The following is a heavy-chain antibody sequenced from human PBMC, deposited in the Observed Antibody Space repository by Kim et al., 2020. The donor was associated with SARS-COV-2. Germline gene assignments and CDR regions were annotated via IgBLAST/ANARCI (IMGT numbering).Heavy chain of an antibody. D-gene: IGHD3-9*01. Sequence: YYNPSLKSRLTVSKDTSQKQFSLKLTSVTAADTAVYFCSTILLNYFFINVWGHGTAVTVSS. CDR3: STILLNYFFINV. J-gene: IGHJ6*02. V-gene: IGHV4-30-4*03.